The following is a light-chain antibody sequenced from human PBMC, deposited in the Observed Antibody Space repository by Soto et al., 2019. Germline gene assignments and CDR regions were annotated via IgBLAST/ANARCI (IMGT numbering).Light chain of an antibody. CDR2: DDY. V-gene: IGLV6-57*02. J-gene: IGLJ2*01. CDR1: GGSIASNY. Sequence: NFMLTQPHSVSESPGKTVTISCTGSGGSIASNYVQWYQQRPGSVPTTVIYDDYQRSSGVPDRFSASIDSSSNSASLTISGLKTEDEADYYCQSYDSTIRAVVFGGGTKLTV. CDR3: QSYDSTIRAVV.